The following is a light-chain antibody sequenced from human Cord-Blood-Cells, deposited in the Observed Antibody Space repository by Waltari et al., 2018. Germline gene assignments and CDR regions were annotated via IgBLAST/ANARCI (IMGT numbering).Light chain of an antibody. Sequence: QSVLTQPPSVSGAPGQRVTISCPGRSSNIGAGYDVHWYQQLPGTAPKLLIYGNSNRPSGVPDRFSGSKSGTSASLAITGLQAEDEADYYCQSYDSSFYVFGTGTKVTVL. CDR2: GNS. J-gene: IGLJ1*01. V-gene: IGLV1-40*01. CDR1: SSNIGAGYD. CDR3: QSYDSSFYV.